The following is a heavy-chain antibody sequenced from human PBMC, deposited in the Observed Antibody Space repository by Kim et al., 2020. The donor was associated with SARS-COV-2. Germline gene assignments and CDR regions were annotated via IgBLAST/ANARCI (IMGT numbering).Heavy chain of an antibody. Sequence: GNTGYAKKFQGRVTMTRNTSISTAYMELSSLRSEDTAVYYCARVGLWLLDYWGQGTLVTVSS. V-gene: IGHV1-8*01. J-gene: IGHJ4*02. CDR2: GNT. CDR3: ARVGLWLLDY. D-gene: IGHD5-18*01.